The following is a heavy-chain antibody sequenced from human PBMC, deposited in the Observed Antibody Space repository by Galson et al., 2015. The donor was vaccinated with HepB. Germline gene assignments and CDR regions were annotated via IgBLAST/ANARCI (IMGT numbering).Heavy chain of an antibody. CDR1: GYTFTGYY. J-gene: IGHJ4*02. CDR2: INPNSGDT. CDR3: ASATRVFNCSGTNCYGN. V-gene: IGHV1-2*02. D-gene: IGHD2-2*01. Sequence: SVKVSCKASGYTFTGYYMHWVRQAPGQGLEWMGWINPNSGDTNYAQKFQGRVTMTRDTSITTAYMELSKLRSDDTAVYYCASATRVFNCSGTNCYGNWGQGTPVTVSS.